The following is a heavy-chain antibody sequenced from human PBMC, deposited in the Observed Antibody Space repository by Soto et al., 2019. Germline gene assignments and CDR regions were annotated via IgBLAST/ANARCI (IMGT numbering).Heavy chain of an antibody. CDR1: GGSVSSGSYY. V-gene: IGHV4-61*01. Sequence: PSETLSLTCTVSGGSVSSGSYYWSWIRQPPGKGLEWIGYIYYSGSTNYNPSLKSRVTISVDTSKNQVSLKLSSVTAADTAVYYCARGVYSSSSPKFDPWGQGTLVTVSS. CDR2: IYYSGST. J-gene: IGHJ5*02. CDR3: ARGVYSSSSPKFDP. D-gene: IGHD6-6*01.